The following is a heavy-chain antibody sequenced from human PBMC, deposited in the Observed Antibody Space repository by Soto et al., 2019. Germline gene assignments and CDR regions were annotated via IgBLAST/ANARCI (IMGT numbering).Heavy chain of an antibody. Sequence: QVQLQESGPGLVKPSQTLSLTCTVSGASITSGGSYWSWIRQRPGKGLEWIGYICYSGSFYYTPSLKGRVMLSPDTSKNQFSLRLTSVTAADTAVYYCAGAPETTTIFGVVGPDFFDYWGQGTLVTVSS. CDR3: AGAPETTTIFGVVGPDFFDY. D-gene: IGHD3-3*01. J-gene: IGHJ4*02. V-gene: IGHV4-31*03. CDR1: GASITSGGSY. CDR2: ICYSGSF.